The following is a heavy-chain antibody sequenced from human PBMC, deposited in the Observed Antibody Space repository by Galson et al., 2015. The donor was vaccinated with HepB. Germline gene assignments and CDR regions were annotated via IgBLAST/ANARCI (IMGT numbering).Heavy chain of an antibody. V-gene: IGHV3-20*04. J-gene: IGHJ4*02. CDR1: GFTFDDYG. CDR3: ARDTMITFGGVIVHFDY. D-gene: IGHD3-16*02. CDR2: INWNGGST. Sequence: SLRLSCAASGFTFDDYGMSWVRQAPGKGLEWVSGINWNGGSTGYADSVKGRFTISRDNAKNSLYLQMNSLRAEDTALYYCARDTMITFGGVIVHFDYWGQGTLVTVSS.